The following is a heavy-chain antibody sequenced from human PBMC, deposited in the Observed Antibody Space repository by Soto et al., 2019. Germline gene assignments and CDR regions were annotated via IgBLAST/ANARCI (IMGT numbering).Heavy chain of an antibody. J-gene: IGHJ6*02. D-gene: IGHD6-19*01. CDR1: GGSVSSGSYY. V-gene: IGHV4-61*01. CDR2: IYYSGST. CDR3: ARDLGVADKTLYYYYGMDV. Sequence: WETLSLTCTVSGGSVSSGSYYWSWIRQPPGKGLEWIGYIYYSGSTNYNPSLKSRVTISVDTSKNQFSLKLSSVTAADTAVYYGARDLGVADKTLYYYYGMDVWGQGTTVTVSS.